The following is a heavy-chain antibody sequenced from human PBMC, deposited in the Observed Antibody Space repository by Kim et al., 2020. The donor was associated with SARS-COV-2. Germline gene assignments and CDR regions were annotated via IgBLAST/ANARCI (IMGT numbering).Heavy chain of an antibody. D-gene: IGHD3-16*01. CDR3: ARVDRHWGGFDS. V-gene: IGHV4-30-4*01. Sequence: SETLSLTCTVSGGCIRSAGHNWSWIRQPPGKGLEWIGYIYYSGSNYHNPSLKSRVTMSIDTSTNQFSVKLSSVTAADTAVYFCARVDRHWGGFDSWGQGTLVTVSS. CDR2: IYYSGSN. J-gene: IGHJ4*02. CDR1: GGCIRSAGHN.